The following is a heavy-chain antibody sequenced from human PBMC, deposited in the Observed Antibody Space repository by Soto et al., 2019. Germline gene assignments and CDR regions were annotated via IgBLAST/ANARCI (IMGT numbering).Heavy chain of an antibody. CDR2: ISWNSGSI. D-gene: IGHD3-10*01. Sequence: GVSLRLSCAASGFTFDDYAMHWVRQSPGKGLEWVSGISWNSGSIGYADSVKGRFTISRDNAKNTLYLQMNSLRAEDTAVYYCETVAELDPMHLDPQDFDYWGPGTLVTVSS. J-gene: IGHJ4*02. V-gene: IGHV3-9*01. CDR3: ETVAELDPMHLDPQDFDY. CDR1: GFTFDDYA.